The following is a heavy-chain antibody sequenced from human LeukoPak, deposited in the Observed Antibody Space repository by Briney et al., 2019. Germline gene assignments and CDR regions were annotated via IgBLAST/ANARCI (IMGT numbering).Heavy chain of an antibody. D-gene: IGHD3-9*01. V-gene: IGHV3-23*01. CDR1: GFTFSGYA. J-gene: IGHJ4*02. CDR2: ITTSGDNA. CDR3: ARDHDNFFDY. Sequence: PGGSLRLSCAASGFTFSGYAMSWVPQAPGKGLEWVSAITTSGDNAYYVDSVKGRFTMSRDNSKNTLYLQMNSLGADDTAVYYCARDHDNFFDYWGQGTLVSVST.